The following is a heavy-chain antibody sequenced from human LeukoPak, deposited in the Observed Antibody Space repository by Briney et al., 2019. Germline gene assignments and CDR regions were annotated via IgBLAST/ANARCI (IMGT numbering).Heavy chain of an antibody. CDR2: IIPIFGTA. D-gene: IGHD3-22*01. J-gene: IGHJ4*02. CDR3: AINYYDSSGYYDFDY. V-gene: IGHV1-69*13. Sequence: SVKVSCKASGGTFSSYAISWVRQAPGQGLEWMGGIIPIFGTANYAQKFQGRVTITADESTSTAYMELSSLRSEDTAVYYCAINYYDSSGYYDFDYWGQGTLVTVSS. CDR1: GGTFSSYA.